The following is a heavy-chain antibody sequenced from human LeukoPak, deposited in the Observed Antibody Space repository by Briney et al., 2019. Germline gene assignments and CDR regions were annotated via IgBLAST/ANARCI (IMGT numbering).Heavy chain of an antibody. Sequence: GGSLRLSCAASGFTLSSFSMHWVRQSPGMALEYVSAINYKGGTTYYADSVKGRFMISRDNSKNTLYLQMASLRDEDMGVYYCARVGPATAFDYWGQGTQVTVSS. CDR3: ARVGPATAFDY. J-gene: IGHJ4*02. CDR1: GFTLSSFS. V-gene: IGHV3-64*02. CDR2: INYKGGTT.